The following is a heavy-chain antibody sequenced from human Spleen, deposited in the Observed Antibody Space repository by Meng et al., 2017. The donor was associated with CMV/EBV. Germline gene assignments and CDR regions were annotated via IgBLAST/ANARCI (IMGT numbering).Heavy chain of an antibody. CDR3: AKDISSSNCRYFQH. Sequence: GESLKISCAASGFTFSSNAMSWVHQAPGKGLEWVSGIGGSGGSTYYADSVKGRFTISRDNPKNTLYLQMNSLRAEDTAVYYCAKDISSSNCRYFQHWGQGTLVTVSS. V-gene: IGHV3-23*01. CDR2: IGGSGGST. CDR1: GFTFSSNA. D-gene: IGHD2-2*01. J-gene: IGHJ1*01.